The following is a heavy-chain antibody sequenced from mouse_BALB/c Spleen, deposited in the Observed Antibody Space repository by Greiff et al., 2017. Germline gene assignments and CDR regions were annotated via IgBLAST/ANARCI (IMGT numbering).Heavy chain of an antibody. CDR2: IYPGDGDT. V-gene: IGHV1-80*01. CDR3: ARTTTMITKGYYAMDD. CDR1: GYAFSSYW. J-gene: IGHJ4*01. D-gene: IGHD2-4*01. Sequence: VQLHQSGAELVRPGSSVKISCKASGYAFSSYWMNWVKQRPGQGLEWIGQIYPGDGDTNYNGKFKGKATLTADKSSSTAYMQLSSLTSEDSAVYFCARTTTMITKGYYAMDDWGQGTSVTVSS.